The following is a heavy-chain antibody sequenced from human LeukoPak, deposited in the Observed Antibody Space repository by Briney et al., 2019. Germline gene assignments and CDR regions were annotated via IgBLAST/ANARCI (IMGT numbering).Heavy chain of an antibody. D-gene: IGHD6-19*01. V-gene: IGHV3-11*01. J-gene: IGHJ4*02. CDR1: GFTFSNYA. Sequence: GGSLRLSCAASGFTFSNYAMSWVRQAPGKGLEWVSYISSSGSTIYYADSVKGRFTISRDNAKNSLYLQMNSLRAEDTAVYYCARTIAVGYFDYWGQGTLVTVSS. CDR3: ARTIAVGYFDY. CDR2: ISSSGSTI.